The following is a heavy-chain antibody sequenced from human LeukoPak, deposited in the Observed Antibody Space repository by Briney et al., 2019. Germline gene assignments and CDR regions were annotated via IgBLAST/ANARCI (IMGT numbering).Heavy chain of an antibody. D-gene: IGHD3-22*01. Sequence: GASVKVSCKASGYTFTGYYMHWVRQAPGQGLEWMGWINPNSGGTNYAQKFQGRVTMTRDTSISTAYMELSRLRSDDTAVYYCARVGGYYYDSSGYYYFDYWGQGTLVTVSS. CDR1: GYTFTGYY. CDR3: ARVGGYYYDSSGYYYFDY. V-gene: IGHV1-2*02. J-gene: IGHJ4*02. CDR2: INPNSGGT.